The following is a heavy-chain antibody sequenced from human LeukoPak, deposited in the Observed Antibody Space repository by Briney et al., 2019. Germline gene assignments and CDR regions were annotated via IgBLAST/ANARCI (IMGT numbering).Heavy chain of an antibody. CDR2: IRYDGSNK. CDR1: GFTFSSYG. Sequence: GGSLRLSCAAPGFTFSSYGMHWVRQAPGKGLEWVAFIRYDGSNKYYADSVKGRFTISRENSKNTLYLQMNSLRTEDTAVYYCAKGYCSSTSCYSPTYFDYWGQGTLVTVSS. J-gene: IGHJ4*02. D-gene: IGHD2-2*01. CDR3: AKGYCSSTSCYSPTYFDY. V-gene: IGHV3-30*02.